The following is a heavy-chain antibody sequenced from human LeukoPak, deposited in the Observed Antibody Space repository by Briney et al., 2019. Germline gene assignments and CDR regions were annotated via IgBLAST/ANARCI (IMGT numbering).Heavy chain of an antibody. J-gene: IGHJ4*02. CDR1: GFTFSSYS. CDR3: ARDLKDSSWSYYFDY. CDR2: ISSSSSYI. Sequence: GGSLRLSCAASGFTFSSYSMNWVRQAPGKGLEWVSSISSSSSYIYYADSVKGRFTISRDNAKNSLYLQMNSLGAEDTTVYYCARDLKDSSWSYYFDYWGQGTLVTVSS. D-gene: IGHD6-6*01. V-gene: IGHV3-21*01.